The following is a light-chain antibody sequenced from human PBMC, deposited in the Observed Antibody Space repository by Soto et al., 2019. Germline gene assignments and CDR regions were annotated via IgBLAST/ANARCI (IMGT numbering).Light chain of an antibody. CDR2: LEGSGSY. CDR1: RGHSSYI. J-gene: IGLJ2*01. CDR3: ETWDSNTRV. Sequence: QAVVTQSSSGSASLGSSVKLTCTLSRGHSSYIIAWHQQQPGKAPRYLMKLEGSGSYNKGSGVPDRFSGSSSGADRYLTISNLQFEDEADYYCETWDSNTRVFGGGTKLTVL. V-gene: IGLV4-60*02.